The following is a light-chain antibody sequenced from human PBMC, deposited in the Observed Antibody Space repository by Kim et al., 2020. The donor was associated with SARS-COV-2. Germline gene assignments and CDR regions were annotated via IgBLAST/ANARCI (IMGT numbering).Light chain of an antibody. J-gene: IGKJ1*01. Sequence: SPGERATLSCRTSQTIKINYLAWYQQKAGQAPRLLIYGSSGRAPGIPDRFNGSGSGTDFTLTINRLEPDDSAVYYCQQSTASIWTFGQGTKVEIK. CDR1: QTIKINY. CDR3: QQSTASIWT. V-gene: IGKV3-20*01. CDR2: GSS.